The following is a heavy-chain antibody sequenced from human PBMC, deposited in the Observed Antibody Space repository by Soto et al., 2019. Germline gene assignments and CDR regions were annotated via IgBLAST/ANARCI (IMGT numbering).Heavy chain of an antibody. CDR3: ASARAFGYTGYDPMDAFDI. CDR1: GGSISSYY. J-gene: IGHJ3*02. CDR2: IYYSGST. D-gene: IGHD5-12*01. V-gene: IGHV4-59*01. Sequence: PSETLSLTCTVSGGSISSYYWSWIRQPPGKGLEWIGYIYYSGSTNYNPSLKSRVTISVDTSKNQFSLKLSSVTAADTAVYYCASARAFGYTGYDPMDAFDIWGQGTMVTVSS.